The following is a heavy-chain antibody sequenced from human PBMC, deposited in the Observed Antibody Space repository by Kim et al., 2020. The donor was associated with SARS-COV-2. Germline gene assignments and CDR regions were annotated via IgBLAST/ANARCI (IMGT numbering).Heavy chain of an antibody. CDR3: AKDRDIAY. CDR2: GST. Sequence: GSTYYADSVKGRFTISRDNSKNSLYLQMNSLRTEDTALYYCAKDRDIAYWGQGTLVTVSS. V-gene: IGHV3-43*01. J-gene: IGHJ4*02. D-gene: IGHD6-13*01.